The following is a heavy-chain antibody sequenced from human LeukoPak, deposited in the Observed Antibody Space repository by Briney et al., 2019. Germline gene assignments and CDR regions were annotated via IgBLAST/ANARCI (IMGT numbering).Heavy chain of an antibody. V-gene: IGHV4-39*01. CDR2: IYYSGST. CDR1: GGSISSSSYY. Sequence: SETLSLTCTVSGGSISSSSYYWGWIRQPPGKGLEWIGSIYYSGSTYYNPSLKSRVTISVDTSKNQFSLKLSSVTAADTAVYYCARGPYMVRGVPYYYYYGMDVWGQGTTVTVSS. D-gene: IGHD3-10*01. J-gene: IGHJ6*02. CDR3: ARGPYMVRGVPYYYYYGMDV.